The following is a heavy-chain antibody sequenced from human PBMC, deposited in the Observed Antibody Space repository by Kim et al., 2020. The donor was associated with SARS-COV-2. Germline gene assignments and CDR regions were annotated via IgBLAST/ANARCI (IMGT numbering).Heavy chain of an antibody. CDR1: GFTFSSYA. Sequence: GGSLRLSCAASGFTFSSYAMHWVRQAPGKGLEWVAVISYDGSNKYYADSVKGRFTISRDNSKNTLYLQMNSLRAEDTAVYYCARAPGIAVADYYFDYWG. J-gene: IGHJ4*01. CDR2: ISYDGSNK. CDR3: ARAPGIAVADYYFDY. D-gene: IGHD6-19*01. V-gene: IGHV3-30*04.